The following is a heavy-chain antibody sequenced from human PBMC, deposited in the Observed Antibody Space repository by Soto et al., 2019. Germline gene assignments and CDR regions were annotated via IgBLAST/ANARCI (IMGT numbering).Heavy chain of an antibody. CDR1: GFTFDDYA. D-gene: IGHD2-8*01. Sequence: EVQLVESGGGLVQPGRSLRLSCAASGFTFDDYAMHWVRQAPGKGLEWVSGISWNSGSIGYADSVKGRFTISRGNAKNSLYLHMSSLRDEDRALYYCGKGNEDCTNGVCYGGGFLDDWGLGCLVTVS. CDR2: ISWNSGSI. J-gene: IGHJ4*02. V-gene: IGHV3-9*01. CDR3: GKGNEDCTNGVCYGGGFLDD.